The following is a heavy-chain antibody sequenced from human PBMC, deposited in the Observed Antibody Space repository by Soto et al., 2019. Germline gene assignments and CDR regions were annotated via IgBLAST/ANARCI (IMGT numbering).Heavy chain of an antibody. J-gene: IGHJ3*02. CDR3: ARDFGENAFDI. D-gene: IGHD3-16*01. CDR1: GGSISSGGYY. V-gene: IGHV4-31*03. Sequence: SETLSLTCTVSGGSISSGGYYWSWIRQHPGKGLEWIGYIYYSGSTYYNPSLKSRVTISVDTSKNQFSLKLSPVTAADTAVYYCARDFGENAFDIWGQGTMVTVSS. CDR2: IYYSGST.